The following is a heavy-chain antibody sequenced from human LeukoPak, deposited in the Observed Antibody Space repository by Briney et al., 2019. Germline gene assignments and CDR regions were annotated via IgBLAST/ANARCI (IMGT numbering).Heavy chain of an antibody. CDR3: ARGIESYGDYGY. D-gene: IGHD4-17*01. CDR2: MYNSGST. J-gene: IGHJ4*02. CDR1: GGSISGSY. V-gene: IGHV4-59*01. Sequence: ETLSLTCTVSGGSISGSYWSWIRQPPGKGLEWIAYMYNSGSTNYNPSLKSRVTISIDTSKNQFSLKLSSLTAADTAIYYCARGIESYGDYGYWGQGILVTVSS.